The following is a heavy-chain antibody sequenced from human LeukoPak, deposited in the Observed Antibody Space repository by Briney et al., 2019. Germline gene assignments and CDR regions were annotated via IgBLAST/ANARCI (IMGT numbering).Heavy chain of an antibody. J-gene: IGHJ4*02. CDR2: IYPGDSDT. CDR3: ARLLYPDSSSWYFDY. CDR1: GYSFTSYW. D-gene: IGHD6-13*01. Sequence: GESLKISCKGSGYSFTSYWIGWARQMPGKGLEWMGIIYPGDSDTRYSPSFQGQVTISADKSISTAYLQWSSLKAADTAMYYSARLLYPDSSSWYFDYWGQGTLVTVSS. V-gene: IGHV5-51*01.